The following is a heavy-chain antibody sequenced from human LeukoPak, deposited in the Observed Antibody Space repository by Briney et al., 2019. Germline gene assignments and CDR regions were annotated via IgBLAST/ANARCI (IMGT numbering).Heavy chain of an antibody. D-gene: IGHD2-8*01. V-gene: IGHV3-23*01. CDR2: ISDSGDYT. CDR3: AKDTSIGKYCTNGVCSPFDY. CDR1: GFTFSSYA. J-gene: IGHJ4*02. Sequence: GGSLRLSCAGSGFTFSSYAMSWVRQAPGQGVEWVSVISDSGDYTSYADSVRGRFTISRDNSRNTLYLQMISLRPEDTAVYYCAKDTSIGKYCTNGVCSPFDYWGQGTLVTVSS.